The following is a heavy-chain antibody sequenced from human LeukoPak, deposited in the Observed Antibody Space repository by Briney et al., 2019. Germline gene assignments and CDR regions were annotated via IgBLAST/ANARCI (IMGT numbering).Heavy chain of an antibody. CDR1: GYKFITYC. Sequence: GESLKISCKGSGYKFITYCIGWVRQLPGRGLEWMGLIYPGDSDTRYSPSFQGQVTISVDNSINTAYLQLSSLKATAMYFCARSQGPAAQNWFETWGQGTLVTVSS. J-gene: IGHJ5*02. V-gene: IGHV5-51*01. CDR2: IYPGDSDT. D-gene: IGHD6-25*01. CDR3: ARSQGPAAQNWFET.